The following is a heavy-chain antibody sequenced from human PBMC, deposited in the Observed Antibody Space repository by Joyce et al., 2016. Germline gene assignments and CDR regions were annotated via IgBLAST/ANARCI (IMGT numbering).Heavy chain of an antibody. CDR3: ARGNYYDSSDAMDV. Sequence: QVQLQESGPGLLKPSQTLSLTCTVSGDSISSGHYYWSWIRQHPGKGLEWIAYIYHNGKTYYDPPLKSRLTTSVDTSKNQFSLGLNSVTAADTAIYFCARGNYYDSSDAMDVWGQGTTVTVSS. CDR1: GDSISSGHYY. D-gene: IGHD3-22*01. J-gene: IGHJ6*02. V-gene: IGHV4-31*03. CDR2: IYHNGKT.